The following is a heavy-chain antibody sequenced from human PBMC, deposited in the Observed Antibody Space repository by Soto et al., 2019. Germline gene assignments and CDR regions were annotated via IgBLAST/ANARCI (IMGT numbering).Heavy chain of an antibody. CDR1: GYTFTSYG. CDR3: SRLVIQHYYYGIYV. Sequence: ASVKVSCKASGYTFTSYGISWVRQAPGQGLEWMGWISAYNGNTNYAQKLQGRGTMTTDTSTRTAYMEMRSLRSDDTAVYYCSRLVIQHYYYGIYVRGQRDAVTV. D-gene: IGHD3-9*01. J-gene: IGHJ6*02. V-gene: IGHV1-18*01. CDR2: ISAYNGNT.